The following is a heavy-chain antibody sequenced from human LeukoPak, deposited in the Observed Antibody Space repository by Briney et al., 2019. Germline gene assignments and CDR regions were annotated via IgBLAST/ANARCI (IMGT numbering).Heavy chain of an antibody. J-gene: IGHJ4*02. CDR2: ISSSGSTI. D-gene: IGHD1-26*01. CDR1: GFTFSDYY. Sequence: GGSLRLSCAASGFTFSDYYMSWIRQAPGKGLEWVSYISSSGSTIYYADSVKGRFTISRDNAKNSLYLQMNSLRAEDTAAYYCASKGSSGSYYYWGQGTLVTVSS. CDR3: ASKGSSGSYYY. V-gene: IGHV3-11*01.